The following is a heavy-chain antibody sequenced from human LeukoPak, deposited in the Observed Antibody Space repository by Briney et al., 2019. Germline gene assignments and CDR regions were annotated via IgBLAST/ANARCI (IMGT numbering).Heavy chain of an antibody. CDR3: ATDQRYAFDY. D-gene: IGHD3-9*01. CDR1: GFSFTDYP. Sequence: QSGGSLRLSCATSGFSFTDYPMNWVRQAPGKGLERISNIRTTAEGAKYAYYEDSVKGRVTISRDDGKNTLYLHMNSLRDDDTAVYYCATDQRYAFDYWGQGILVTVSS. J-gene: IGHJ4*02. V-gene: IGHV3-48*02. CDR2: IRTTAEGAKYA.